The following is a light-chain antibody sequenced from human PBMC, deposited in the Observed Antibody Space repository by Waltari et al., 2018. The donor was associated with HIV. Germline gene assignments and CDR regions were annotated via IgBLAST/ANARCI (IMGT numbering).Light chain of an antibody. V-gene: IGLV3-21*04. J-gene: IGLJ1*01. Sequence: SYVLTQPPSVSVAPGKTARITCGGNNIGRNSVHWYQQKPGQAPVLVIYYDSDRPSGIPERFSGSNSGNTATLTISRVEAGDEVDYYCQVWDSSSDTYVFGTGTKVTVL. CDR2: YDS. CDR3: QVWDSSSDTYV. CDR1: NIGRNS.